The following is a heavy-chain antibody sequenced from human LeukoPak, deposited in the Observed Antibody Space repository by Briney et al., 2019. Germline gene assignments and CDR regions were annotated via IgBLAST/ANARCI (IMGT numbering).Heavy chain of an antibody. D-gene: IGHD3-22*01. CDR3: ARLQYTSGSYYYYGMDV. CDR2: INPNSGGT. J-gene: IGHJ6*02. Sequence: ASVKVSCKASAYTFTDYYIHWVRQAPGQGLEWMGCINPNSGGTNYAQRFQGRVTMTRDTSISTAYMDLSRLRSDDTAVYYCARLQYTSGSYYYYGMDVWGQGTTVIVSS. V-gene: IGHV1-2*02. CDR1: AYTFTDYY.